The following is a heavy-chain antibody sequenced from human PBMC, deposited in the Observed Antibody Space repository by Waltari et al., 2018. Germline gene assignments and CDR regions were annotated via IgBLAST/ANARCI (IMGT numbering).Heavy chain of an antibody. J-gene: IGHJ3*02. D-gene: IGHD3-3*01. CDR1: VAPFSSRSYS. Sequence: QLQLQESGPGLVKPSETLSPTCPVPVAPFSSRSYSWVWFRTPPGKGLEWIGSIYYSGSTYYNPSLKSRVTISVDTSKNQFSLKLSSVTAADTAVYYCARQGKYYDFWSGYEPDAFDIWGQGTMVTVSS. V-gene: IGHV4-39*07. CDR2: IYYSGST. CDR3: ARQGKYYDFWSGYEPDAFDI.